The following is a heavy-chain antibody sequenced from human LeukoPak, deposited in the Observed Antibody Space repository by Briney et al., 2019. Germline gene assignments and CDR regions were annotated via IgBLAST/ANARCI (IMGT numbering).Heavy chain of an antibody. CDR1: GYTFSNHW. CDR2: IFTADSDT. CDR3: ARHWDSNGYYYNFDY. V-gene: IGHV5-51*01. J-gene: IGHJ4*02. Sequence: GESLKISFQGSGYTFSNHWIGWVGQLPAKGRDWMGIIFTADSDTRNRPSFQGEATISADKSINTACLQWSSLEASDTAMYYCARHWDSNGYYYNFDYWGQGTLVTVSS. D-gene: IGHD3-22*01.